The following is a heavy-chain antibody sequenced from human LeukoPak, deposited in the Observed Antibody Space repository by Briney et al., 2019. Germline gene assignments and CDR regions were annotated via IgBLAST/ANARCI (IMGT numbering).Heavy chain of an antibody. Sequence: SETLSLTCAVYGGSFSGYYWSWIRQPPGKGLEWIGEINHSGGTRYNPSLKSRITISVDTSQNHFSLRLTSVTAAHTALYYCASSTKGYIYGSYYFDYWGQGTLVTVSS. CDR2: INHSGGT. D-gene: IGHD5-18*01. V-gene: IGHV4-34*01. CDR1: GGSFSGYY. CDR3: ASSTKGYIYGSYYFDY. J-gene: IGHJ4*02.